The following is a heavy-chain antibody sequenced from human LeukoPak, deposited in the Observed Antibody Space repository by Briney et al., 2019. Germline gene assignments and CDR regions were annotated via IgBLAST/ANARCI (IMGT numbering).Heavy chain of an antibody. CDR2: ISGSGGST. D-gene: IGHD6-19*01. J-gene: IGHJ4*02. CDR3: AKKGSGWYRERGCFDY. Sequence: GGSLRLSCAASGFTFSSYAMSWVRQAPGKGLEWVSAISGSGGSTYYADSVKGRFTISRDNSKNTLYLQMNSLRAEDTAVYYCAKKGSGWYRERGCFDYWGQGTLVTVSS. V-gene: IGHV3-23*01. CDR1: GFTFSSYA.